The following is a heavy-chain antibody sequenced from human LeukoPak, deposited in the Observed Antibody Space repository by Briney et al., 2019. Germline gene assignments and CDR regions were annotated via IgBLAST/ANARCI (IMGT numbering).Heavy chain of an antibody. CDR1: GSTFTGSY. CDR2: NNPSSGTT. J-gene: IGHJ4*02. Sequence: ASVKVSCKASGSTFTGSYMHWVRQAPGQGLEWMGLNNPSSGTTGYAQKFQGRVTMTRDASTSTVYMELSSLTSEDTAVYYCARDRGLLYGSSGCLDSWGQGTLVTVSS. D-gene: IGHD6-19*01. CDR3: ARDRGLLYGSSGCLDS. V-gene: IGHV1-46*01.